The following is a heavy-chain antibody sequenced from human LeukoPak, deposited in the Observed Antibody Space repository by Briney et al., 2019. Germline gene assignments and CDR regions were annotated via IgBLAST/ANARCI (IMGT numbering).Heavy chain of an antibody. D-gene: IGHD3-9*01. V-gene: IGHV4-61*02. CDR3: ARGLRYFDWLAP. Sequence: PSETLSLTCTVSGGSISSGSYYWSWIRQPAGKGLEWIGRIYTSGSTNYNPSLKSRVTISVDTSKNQFSLKLSSVTAADTAVYYCARGLRYFDWLAPWGQGTMVTVSS. CDR1: GGSISSGSYY. CDR2: IYTSGST. J-gene: IGHJ3*01.